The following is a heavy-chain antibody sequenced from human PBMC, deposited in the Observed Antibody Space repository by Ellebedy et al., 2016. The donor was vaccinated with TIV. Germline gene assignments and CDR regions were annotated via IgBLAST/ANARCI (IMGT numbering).Heavy chain of an antibody. J-gene: IGHJ4*02. Sequence: GESLKISCAASGFTFRRHGMHWVRQAPGKGLEWVANIKEDGSEKYYVDSVKGRFTISRDNAENSLHLQMNSLRAEDTAVYYCARDSSSYRYWGQGTLVTVSS. CDR2: IKEDGSEK. V-gene: IGHV3-7*03. CDR1: GFTFRRHG. CDR3: ARDSSSYRY. D-gene: IGHD6-13*01.